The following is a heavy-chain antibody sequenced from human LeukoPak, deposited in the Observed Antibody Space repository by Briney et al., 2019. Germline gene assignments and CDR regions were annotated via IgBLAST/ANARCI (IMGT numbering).Heavy chain of an antibody. CDR1: GFHFSIYE. D-gene: IGHD6-13*01. J-gene: IGHJ4*02. CDR2: ISNSGSTI. V-gene: IGHV3-48*03. Sequence: AGGSLRLSCAACGFHFSIYEMLGVRQAPGKGLEWISYISNSGSTIYYGDSVEGRFTISRDNAKNSLYLQMNSLRAEDTAVYYCGRGDYSSSWYLDHWGQGTLVTVSS. CDR3: GRGDYSSSWYLDH.